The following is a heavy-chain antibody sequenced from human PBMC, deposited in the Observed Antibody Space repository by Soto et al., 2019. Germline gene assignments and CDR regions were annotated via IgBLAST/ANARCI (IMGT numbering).Heavy chain of an antibody. D-gene: IGHD1-7*01. CDR3: ARSLNWNYPFDF. J-gene: IGHJ4*02. CDR2: VYHSVTT. Sequence: QLQLQESGSRLVEPSHTLSLTCAVSGASISRGGFSWSWVRQPPGKALEWVGYVYHSVTTSYNPSPQSRVSISVDTSKNQFSLRLYSVTAADTAVYFCARSLNWNYPFDFWGQGTLVTVSS. V-gene: IGHV4-30-2*01. CDR1: GASISRGGFS.